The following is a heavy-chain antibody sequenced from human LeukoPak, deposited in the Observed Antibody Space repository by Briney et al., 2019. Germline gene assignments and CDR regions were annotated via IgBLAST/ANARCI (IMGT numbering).Heavy chain of an antibody. CDR1: GFTFSSYA. J-gene: IGHJ4*02. D-gene: IGHD4-23*01. V-gene: IGHV3-66*04. CDR3: ASQETDDYGGNSLGDSDY. CDR2: IYSGGST. Sequence: GGSLRLSCAASGFTFSSYAMSWVRQAPGKGLEWVSVIYSGGSTYYADSVKGRFTISRDNSKNTLYLQMNSLRAEDTAVYYCASQETDDYGGNSLGDSDYWGQGTLVTVSS.